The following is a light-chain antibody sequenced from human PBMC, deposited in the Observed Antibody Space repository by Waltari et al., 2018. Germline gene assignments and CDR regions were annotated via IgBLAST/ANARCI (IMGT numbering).Light chain of an antibody. J-gene: IGKJ3*01. CDR1: QDITSY. V-gene: IGKV1-33*01. Sequence: DIQMTQSPSSLSASVGDRVTITCQASQDITSYLNWYQQKPGKAPKLLIYGASNLATGVPSRFSGSGSGTDFTFTISSLQPEDIATYYCQQYDSLLTFGPGTKVDIK. CDR2: GAS. CDR3: QQYDSLLT.